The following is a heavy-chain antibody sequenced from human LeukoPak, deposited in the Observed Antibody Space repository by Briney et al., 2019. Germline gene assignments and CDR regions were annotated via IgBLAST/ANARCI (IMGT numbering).Heavy chain of an antibody. CDR1: GGSFSSYY. CDR3: ARGSAGGELLL. D-gene: IGHD1-26*01. V-gene: IGHV4-59*10. Sequence: SETLSLTCAVYGGSFSSYYWSWIRQPAGKGLEWIGRIYTSGSTNYNPSLKSRVTMSIDTSKNQFSLKLSSVTAADTAVYYCARGSAGGELLLWGQGTLVTVSS. CDR2: IYTSGST. J-gene: IGHJ4*02.